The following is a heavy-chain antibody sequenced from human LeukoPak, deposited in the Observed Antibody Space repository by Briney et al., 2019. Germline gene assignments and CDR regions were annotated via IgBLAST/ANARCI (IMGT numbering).Heavy chain of an antibody. D-gene: IGHD3-9*01. CDR2: IYYSGST. V-gene: IGHV4-59*01. J-gene: IGHJ3*02. CDR3: ASVYYDILTGYSSFAFDI. CDR1: GGSISSYY. Sequence: PSETLSVTCTVSGGSISSYYWSWIRQPQGKGLEWIGYIYYSGSTNYNPSLKSRVTISVDTSKNQFSLKLSSVTAADTAVYYCASVYYDILTGYSSFAFDIWGQGTMVTVSS.